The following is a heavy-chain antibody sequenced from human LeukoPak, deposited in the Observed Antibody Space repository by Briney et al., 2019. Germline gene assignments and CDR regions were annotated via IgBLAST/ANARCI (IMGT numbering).Heavy chain of an antibody. CDR2: ISDSGGST. CDR1: GFTFSSYA. Sequence: PGGSLRLSCAASGFTFSSYAMSWGRQAPGQGLEWVLAISDSGGSTYYADSVKGRFTISRDNSKNTLYLQMNSLRAEDTAVYYCAKRDIRSSAWYDWGQGTLVTVSS. D-gene: IGHD6-19*01. V-gene: IGHV3-23*01. CDR3: AKRDIRSSAWYD. J-gene: IGHJ4*02.